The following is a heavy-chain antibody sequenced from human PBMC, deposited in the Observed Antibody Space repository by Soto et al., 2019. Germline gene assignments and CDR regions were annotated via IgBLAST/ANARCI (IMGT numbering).Heavy chain of an antibody. CDR3: AKVTSARVFYFGLDV. Sequence: GGSLRLSCAASGFTFTSYAMSWVRQAPGKGLEWVAIISGSAGRTYYADSVKGRFTISRDNAKNTLYLQMNSLRAEDTAVYYCAKVTSARVFYFGLDVWGQGTTVTVSS. J-gene: IGHJ6*02. V-gene: IGHV3-23*01. D-gene: IGHD2-2*01. CDR1: GFTFTSYA. CDR2: ISGSAGRT.